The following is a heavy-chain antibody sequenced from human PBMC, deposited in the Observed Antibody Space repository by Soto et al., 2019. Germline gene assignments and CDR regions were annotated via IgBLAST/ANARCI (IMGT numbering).Heavy chain of an antibody. CDR2: INPYNGNT. Sequence: QVQLVQSGAEVKKPGASVKVSCKASGYTFTSYGISWVRQTPGQGLEWMGWINPYNGNTNYAQKLQGRLTMTTDTPTNTSYIELRRLRSDDTAVYYCARDWFGIDYWGQGTLVTFSS. CDR3: ARDWFGIDY. J-gene: IGHJ4*02. V-gene: IGHV1-18*01. CDR1: GYTFTSYG. D-gene: IGHD3-16*01.